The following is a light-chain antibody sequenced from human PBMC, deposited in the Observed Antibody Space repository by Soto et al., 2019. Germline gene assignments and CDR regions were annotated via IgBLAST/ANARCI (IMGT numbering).Light chain of an antibody. Sequence: MQMTQSPSSVSASVGDRVTITCRASQGISGWLAWYQQKPGKAPKLLIYATSTLQSGVPPRFSGSASGTDFTLTISSLQTEDFATYYCLQSNNFPPLTFGGGTKVEIK. CDR1: QGISGW. CDR3: LQSNNFPPLT. J-gene: IGKJ4*01. V-gene: IGKV1-12*01. CDR2: ATS.